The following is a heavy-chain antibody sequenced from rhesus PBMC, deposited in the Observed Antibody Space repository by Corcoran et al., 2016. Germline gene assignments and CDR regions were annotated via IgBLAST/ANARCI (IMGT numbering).Heavy chain of an antibody. J-gene: IGHJ6*01. D-gene: IGHD1-44*01. CDR3: AKGGSGNYPYGLDS. V-gene: IGHV3-103*01. CDR2: ISSGGST. CDR1: GFTFSSPA. Sequence: EVQLVESGGGLAKPGGSLRLSCAASGFTFSSPAMHWVRQAPGQGMEWVSAISSGGSTYDADYVKGRFNISRDNSKNTLSLQMNSLRAEDTAVYYCAKGGSGNYPYGLDSWGQGVVVTVSS.